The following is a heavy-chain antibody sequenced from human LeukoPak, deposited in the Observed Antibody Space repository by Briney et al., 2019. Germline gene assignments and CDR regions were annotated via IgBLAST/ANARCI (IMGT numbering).Heavy chain of an antibody. CDR3: AKSRGDYYDSSGYWTVDY. V-gene: IGHV3-43D*03. CDR1: GFTFDDYA. Sequence: PGGSLRLSCAASGFTFDDYAMHWVRQAPGKGLEWVSLISWDGGSTYYADSVKGRFTISRDNSKNSLYLQMNSLRAEDTALYYCAKSRGDYYDSSGYWTVDYWGQGTLVTVSS. J-gene: IGHJ4*02. D-gene: IGHD3-22*01. CDR2: ISWDGGST.